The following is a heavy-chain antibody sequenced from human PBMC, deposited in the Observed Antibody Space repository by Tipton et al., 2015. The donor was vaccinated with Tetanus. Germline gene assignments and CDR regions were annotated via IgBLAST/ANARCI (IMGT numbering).Heavy chain of an antibody. CDR2: IYYSGTT. CDR3: AREIVNLAVAAGFDY. J-gene: IGHJ4*02. CDR1: GGSISSGGYY. V-gene: IGHV4-31*03. D-gene: IGHD6-19*01. Sequence: TLSLTCTVSGGSISSGGYYWSWIRQHPGKGLEWTGYIYYSGTTYYNPSLKSRVTISVDTSKNPFSLKLSSVTAADAAVYYCAREIVNLAVAAGFDYSGQGTLVTFSS.